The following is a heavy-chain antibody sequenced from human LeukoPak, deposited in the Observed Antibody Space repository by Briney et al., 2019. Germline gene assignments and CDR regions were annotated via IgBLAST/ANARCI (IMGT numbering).Heavy chain of an antibody. V-gene: IGHV5-51*01. J-gene: IGHJ4*02. CDR3: AKHGSGYEPDY. CDR2: IYPGDSAT. CDR1: GYSFTTHW. Sequence: GESLKISCKGSGYSFTTHWIGWVRQMPRKGLEWMGIIYPGDSATRYSPSFQGHVTISADKSISTAYLQWSSLKASDTAMYYCAKHGSGYEPDYWGQGTLVTVSS. D-gene: IGHD5-12*01.